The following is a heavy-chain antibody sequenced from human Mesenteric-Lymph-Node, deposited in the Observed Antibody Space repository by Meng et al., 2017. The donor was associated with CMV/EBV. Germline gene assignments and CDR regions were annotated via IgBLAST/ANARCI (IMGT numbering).Heavy chain of an antibody. V-gene: IGHV1-2*02. CDR1: GGTFSSYA. CDR3: AKDIRGDDILTGPGGDDAFDI. Sequence: ASVKVSCKASGGTFSSYAISWVRQAPGQGLEWMGGIIPNSGGTNYAQKFQGRVTMTTDTSINTAYMELSRLRSDDTAVYYCAKDIRGDDILTGPGGDDAFDIWGQGTMVTVSS. D-gene: IGHD3-9*01. J-gene: IGHJ3*02. CDR2: IIPNSGGT.